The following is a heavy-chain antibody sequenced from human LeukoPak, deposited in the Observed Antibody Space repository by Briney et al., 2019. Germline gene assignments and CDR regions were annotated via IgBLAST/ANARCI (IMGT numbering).Heavy chain of an antibody. CDR2: INHSGST. CDR3: ARGRGPLLDY. Sequence: SETLSLTCAVYGGSFSGYYWSWIRQPPGKGLEWIWEINHSGSTNYNPSLKSRVTISVDTSKNQFSLKLSSVPAADTAVYYCARGRGPLLDYWGQGTLVTVSS. CDR1: GGSFSGYY. D-gene: IGHD3-10*01. V-gene: IGHV4-34*01. J-gene: IGHJ4*02.